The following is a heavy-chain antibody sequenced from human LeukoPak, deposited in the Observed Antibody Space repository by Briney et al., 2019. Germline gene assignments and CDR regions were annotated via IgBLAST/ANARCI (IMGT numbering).Heavy chain of an antibody. CDR1: GFAFSNYW. CDR2: INSGGSGT. J-gene: IGHJ4*02. D-gene: IGHD1-20*01. Sequence: PGGSLRLSCAASGFAFSNYWMHWVRQAPGKGLVWVSLINSGGSGTDYADSVKGRFTISRDNAQNTLYLQMNSLRAEDTAVYYCTRLTGTTSPVNYWGQGTLVTVSS. CDR3: TRLTGTTSPVNY. V-gene: IGHV3-74*01.